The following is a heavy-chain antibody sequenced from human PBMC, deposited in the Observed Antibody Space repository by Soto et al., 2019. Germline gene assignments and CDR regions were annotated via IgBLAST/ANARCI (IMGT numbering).Heavy chain of an antibody. V-gene: IGHV2-5*02. D-gene: IGHD2-21*01. CDR2: IYWDDEK. CDR3: AHANHERNGWWWQAGGLWYFDL. CDR1: GFSLSTSGVG. Sequence: QITLKESGPTLVKPTQTLTLTCTFSGFSLSTSGVGVGWIRQPPGKALEWLALIYWDDEKRYSPSLKSRLTNNQDTSKSLAVLTITNMDPVDTATYYCAHANHERNGWWWQAGGLWYFDLWGRGTLVTVSS. J-gene: IGHJ2*01.